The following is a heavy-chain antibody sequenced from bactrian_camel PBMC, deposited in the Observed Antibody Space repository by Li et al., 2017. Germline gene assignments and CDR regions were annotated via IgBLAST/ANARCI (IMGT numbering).Heavy chain of an antibody. CDR1: GYTSSGYTRYC. J-gene: IGHJ4*01. CDR2: LRSSDGVS. Sequence: HVQLVESGGGSVQAGGSLKLSCAASGYTSSGYTRYCMGWFRQAPGKEREGIAALRSSDGVSDYGDSMRGRFAISRDKAANTLYLQMNALQPEDTATYYCAARATFRPREVEHLLLSSSYKGQGTQVTVS. V-gene: IGHV3-3*01. D-gene: IGHD2*01.